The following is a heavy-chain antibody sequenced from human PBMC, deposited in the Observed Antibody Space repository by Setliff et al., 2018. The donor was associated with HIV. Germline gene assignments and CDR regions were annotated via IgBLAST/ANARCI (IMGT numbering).Heavy chain of an antibody. V-gene: IGHV1-2*06. CDR2: INPNIGST. CDR3: ARQLSNSLDH. J-gene: IGHJ4*02. Sequence: RASVKVSCKASGYTFTGYYIHWVRQAPGQGLQWMGRINPNIGSTNYAQNFQGRATMTRDTSISTAYMELTGLTSDDTAVYFCARQLSNSLDHWGQGTPVTVSS. D-gene: IGHD6-6*01. CDR1: GYTFTGYY.